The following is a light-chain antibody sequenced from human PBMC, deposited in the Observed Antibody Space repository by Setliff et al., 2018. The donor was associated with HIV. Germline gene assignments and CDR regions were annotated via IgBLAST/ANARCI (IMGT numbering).Light chain of an antibody. CDR3: SSYTSSSTDV. CDR2: DVS. V-gene: IGLV2-14*01. J-gene: IGLJ1*01. CDR1: SSDVDTYNA. Sequence: QSALTQPASVSGSPGQSITISCTGTSSDVDTYNAVYWYQQHPGKAPKLMIYDVSTRPSGVSNRFSGSKSGNTASLTISGLQTEDEADYYCSSYTSSSTDVFGTGTKVTVL.